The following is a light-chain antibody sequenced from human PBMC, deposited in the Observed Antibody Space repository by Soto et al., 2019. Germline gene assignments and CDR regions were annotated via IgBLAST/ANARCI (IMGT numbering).Light chain of an antibody. Sequence: EIVLTQSPGTLSLSPGERATLSCRASQSVSRSYLGWYQQKPGQAPRLLIYGASSRATGIPDRFSGSGSGTDFTLTISRLEPEDFAVYYCQQYGGSSLYTFGQGTKLEIK. CDR2: GAS. J-gene: IGKJ2*01. CDR1: QSVSRSY. CDR3: QQYGGSSLYT. V-gene: IGKV3-20*01.